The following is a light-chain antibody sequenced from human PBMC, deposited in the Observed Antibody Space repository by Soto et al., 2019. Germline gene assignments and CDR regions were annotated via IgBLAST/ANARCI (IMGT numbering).Light chain of an antibody. CDR3: QQYNKWPLT. CDR2: AAP. J-gene: IGKJ4*01. Sequence: EIVMTQSPATLPVSPGERATLSCRASQSVSGNLAWYQQKPVQAPSLHIYAAPTRATGISATCSGSGSGTDFTLTISSLQTEDFALYYCQQYNKWPLTFGGGTKVEIK. CDR1: QSVSGN. V-gene: IGKV3-15*01.